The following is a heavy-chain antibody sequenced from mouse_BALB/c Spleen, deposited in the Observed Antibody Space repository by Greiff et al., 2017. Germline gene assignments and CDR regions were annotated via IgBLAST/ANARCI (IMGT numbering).Heavy chain of an antibody. CDR2: INPSNGRT. J-gene: IGHJ2*01. Sequence: QVHVKQPGAELVKPGASVKLSCKASGYTFTSYWMHWVKQRPGQGLEWIGEINPSNGRTNYNEKFKSKATLTVDKSSSTAYMQLSSLTSEDSAVYYCANWDYFDYWGQGTTLTVSS. V-gene: IGHV1S81*02. CDR1: GYTFTSYW. CDR3: ANWDYFDY. D-gene: IGHD4-1*01.